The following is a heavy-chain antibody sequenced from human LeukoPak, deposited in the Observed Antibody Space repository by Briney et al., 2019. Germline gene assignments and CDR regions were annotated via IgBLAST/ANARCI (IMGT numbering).Heavy chain of an antibody. CDR1: GGSFRGYY. CDR2: INHSGST. J-gene: IGHJ4*02. D-gene: IGHD2-2*01. Sequence: SESLSLTCGVYGGSFRGYYRSWIRQPPGKGLEWIGEINHSGSTNYNASLKSRVTISLDTSKKTFSLKLSSVTAADTAVYYCASTERCSTTCPLDYWGQATMVT. V-gene: IGHV4-34*01. CDR3: ASTERCSTTCPLDY.